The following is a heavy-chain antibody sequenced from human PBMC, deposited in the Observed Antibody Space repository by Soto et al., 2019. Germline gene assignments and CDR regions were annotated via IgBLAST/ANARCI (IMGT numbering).Heavy chain of an antibody. Sequence: GGSLRLSCAASGFTVSSNYMSWVRQAPGKGLEWVSVIYSGGSTYYADSVKGRFTISRDNSKNTLYLQMDSLRAEDTAVYYCARVPTHSGWYGSLDYWGQGTLVTVSS. D-gene: IGHD6-19*01. CDR1: GFTVSSNY. V-gene: IGHV3-53*01. CDR3: ARVPTHSGWYGSLDY. CDR2: IYSGGST. J-gene: IGHJ4*02.